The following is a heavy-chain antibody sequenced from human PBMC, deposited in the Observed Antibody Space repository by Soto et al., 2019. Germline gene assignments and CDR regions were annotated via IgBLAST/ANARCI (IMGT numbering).Heavy chain of an antibody. CDR3: ARPHYDSNTFYYFFDY. CDR2: IFHGGST. V-gene: IGHV4-34*12. D-gene: IGHD3-22*01. J-gene: IGHJ4*02. CDR1: GGSFSGYF. Sequence: QVQLQQWGAGLLKPSETLSLTCAVYGGSFSGYFWSWIRQPPGKGLEWIGEIFHGGSTNYSPSLESRVTISADTSKNQFSLELSSVTAADTAVYYCARPHYDSNTFYYFFDYWGKGTLVTVSS.